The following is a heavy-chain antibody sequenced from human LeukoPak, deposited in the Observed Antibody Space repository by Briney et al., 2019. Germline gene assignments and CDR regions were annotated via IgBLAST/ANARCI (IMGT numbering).Heavy chain of an antibody. V-gene: IGHV3-64*01. J-gene: IGHJ4*02. D-gene: IGHD1-1*01. CDR3: ARYTKGTFDY. Sequence: GSLRLSCAAAGFTFSNYAMHWVRQAPGKGLEYVSAISSNGGSTYYANSVKGRFTISRDNSKNTLYLQMGSLRAEDMAVYYCARYTKGTFDYWGQGTLVTVSS. CDR1: GFTFSNYA. CDR2: ISSNGGST.